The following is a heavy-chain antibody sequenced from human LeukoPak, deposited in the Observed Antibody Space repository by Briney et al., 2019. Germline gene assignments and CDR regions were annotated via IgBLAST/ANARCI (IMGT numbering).Heavy chain of an antibody. CDR1: GGSISSYY. V-gene: IGHV4-4*07. CDR3: ARVRTYYDILTGYSDNAFDI. Sequence: SETLSLTCTVSGGSISSYYWSWIRQPAGKGLEWIGRIYTSGSTNYNPSLKSRVTMSVDTSKNQFSLKLSSVTAADTAVYYCARVRTYYDILTGYSDNAFDIWGQRTMVTVSS. J-gene: IGHJ3*02. CDR2: IYTSGST. D-gene: IGHD3-9*01.